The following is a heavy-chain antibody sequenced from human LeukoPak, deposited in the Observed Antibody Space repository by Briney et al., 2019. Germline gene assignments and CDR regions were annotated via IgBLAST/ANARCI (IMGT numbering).Heavy chain of an antibody. J-gene: IGHJ5*02. CDR3: ARSQWLAGNWFDP. Sequence: GGSLRLSCAASGFTFSDYYMSWIRQAPGKGLEWVSYISSSGSTIYYADSVKGRFTISRGNAKNSLYLQMNSLRAEDTAVCYCARSQWLAGNWFDPWGQGTLVTVSS. D-gene: IGHD6-19*01. V-gene: IGHV3-11*01. CDR1: GFTFSDYY. CDR2: ISSSGSTI.